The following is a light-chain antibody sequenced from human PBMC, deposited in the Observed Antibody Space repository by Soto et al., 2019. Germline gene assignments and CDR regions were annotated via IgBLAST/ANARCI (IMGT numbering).Light chain of an antibody. CDR1: QSIRNNS. CDR2: GAS. V-gene: IGKV3-20*01. J-gene: IGKJ4*01. Sequence: VLTQSPGTLSLSPGERATLSCRASQSIRNNSLAWYQQKPGQSPRLLLYGASSRATGIPGRFSGSGSGTDFHLTISSLEPECSAVYYCQQYGSSPLTFGGGTKVEIK. CDR3: QQYGSSPLT.